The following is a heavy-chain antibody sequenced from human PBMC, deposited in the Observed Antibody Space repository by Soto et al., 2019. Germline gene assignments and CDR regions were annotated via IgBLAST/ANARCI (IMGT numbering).Heavy chain of an antibody. Sequence: GASVKVSCKASGYTFTSYGISWVRQAPGQGLEWMGWISAYNGNTNYAQKLQGRVTMTTDTSTSTAYMELRSLRSDDTAVYYCARDRTCTNGVCHYYYYGMDVWGQGTTVTVSS. D-gene: IGHD2-8*01. CDR1: GYTFTSYG. CDR3: ARDRTCTNGVCHYYYYGMDV. V-gene: IGHV1-18*01. CDR2: ISAYNGNT. J-gene: IGHJ6*02.